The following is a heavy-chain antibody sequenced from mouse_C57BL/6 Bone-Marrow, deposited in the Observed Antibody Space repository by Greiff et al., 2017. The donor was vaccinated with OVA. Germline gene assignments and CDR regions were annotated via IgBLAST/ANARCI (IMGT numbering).Heavy chain of an antibody. V-gene: IGHV5-4*03. CDR2: ISDGGSYT. CDR3: ASLRFDY. D-gene: IGHD1-1*01. Sequence: EVKLMESGGGLVKPGGSLKLSCAASGFTFSSYAMSWVRQTPEKRLEWVATISDGGSYTYYPDNVKGRFTISRDNAKNNLYLQMSHLQSEDTAMYYCASLRFDYWGQGTTLTVSS. J-gene: IGHJ2*01. CDR1: GFTFSSYA.